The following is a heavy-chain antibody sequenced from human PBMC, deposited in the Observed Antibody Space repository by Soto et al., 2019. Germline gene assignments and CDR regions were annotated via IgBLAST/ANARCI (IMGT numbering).Heavy chain of an antibody. Sequence: PGGSLRLSCAASGLTFSSYAMHWVRQAPGKGLEWVAVILHDGSNKYYADSVKGRFTISRDNSKNTLYLQMNSLRAEDTAVYYCARDRYSSSWYVFDDWGQGTLVTVSS. J-gene: IGHJ4*02. CDR2: ILHDGSNK. V-gene: IGHV3-30-3*01. CDR1: GLTFSSYA. CDR3: ARDRYSSSWYVFDD. D-gene: IGHD6-13*01.